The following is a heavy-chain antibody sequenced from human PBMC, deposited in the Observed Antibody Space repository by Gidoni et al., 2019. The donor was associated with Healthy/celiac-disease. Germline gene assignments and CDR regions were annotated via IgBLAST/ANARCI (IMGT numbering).Heavy chain of an antibody. CDR3: ARGYGSGSQHWYFDL. CDR2: IYSGGST. CDR1: GFTVSSNY. V-gene: IGHV3-53*01. Sequence: EVQLVESGGGLIQPGGSLRLSCAASGFTVSSNYMSWVRQAPGKGLEWVSVIYSGGSTYYADSVKGRFTISRDNSKNTLYLQMNSLRAEDTAVYYCARGYGSGSQHWYFDLWGRGTLVTVSS. D-gene: IGHD3-10*01. J-gene: IGHJ2*01.